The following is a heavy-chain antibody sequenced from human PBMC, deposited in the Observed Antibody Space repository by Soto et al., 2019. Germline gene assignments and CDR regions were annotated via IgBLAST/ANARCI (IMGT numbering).Heavy chain of an antibody. CDR3: ARDGSYCTNGVCFYYLDY. CDR1: GGSLNNYA. Sequence: QMQLVQSGAEAKTRGSSVKVSCKASGGSLNNYAVSWVRQAPGQGLEWMGRIIPLFGKADYARKLQGRVTLTADKYTNTAYMELSSLRSEDTAMYFCARDGSYCTNGVCFYYLDYWGQGTLVTVSS. CDR2: IIPLFGKA. J-gene: IGHJ4*02. D-gene: IGHD2-8*01. V-gene: IGHV1-69*06.